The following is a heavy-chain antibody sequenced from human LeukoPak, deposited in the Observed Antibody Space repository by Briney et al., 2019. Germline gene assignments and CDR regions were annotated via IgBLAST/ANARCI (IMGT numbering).Heavy chain of an antibody. D-gene: IGHD5/OR15-5a*01. V-gene: IGHV4-39*01. CDR2: IRYSGST. Sequence: WETLSLTCNVSGGSISSNTYFWGWIRRPPGKGLEWIGSIRYSGSTYYNPSLQSRVTISVDTSKNQFSLNLSSLTAADTAVYYCATSDTVSTYNWFDPWGQGTLVTVS. CDR3: ATSDTVSTYNWFDP. CDR1: GGSISSNTYF. J-gene: IGHJ5*02.